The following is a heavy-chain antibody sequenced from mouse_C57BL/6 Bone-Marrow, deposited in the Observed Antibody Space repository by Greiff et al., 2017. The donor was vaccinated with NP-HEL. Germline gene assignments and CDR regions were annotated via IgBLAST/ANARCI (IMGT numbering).Heavy chain of an antibody. D-gene: IGHD1-1*01. J-gene: IGHJ4*01. Sequence: EVQVVESGGGLVKPGGSLKLSCAASGFTFSSYAMSWVRQTPEKRLEWVATISDGGSYTYYPDNVKGRFTISRDNAKNNLYLQMSHLKSEDTAMYYGARGVPHYYGSKYYAMDYWGQGTSVTVSS. CDR3: ARGVPHYYGSKYYAMDY. CDR1: GFTFSSYA. V-gene: IGHV5-4*01. CDR2: ISDGGSYT.